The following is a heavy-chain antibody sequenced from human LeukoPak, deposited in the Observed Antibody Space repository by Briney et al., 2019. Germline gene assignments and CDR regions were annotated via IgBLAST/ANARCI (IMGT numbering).Heavy chain of an antibody. D-gene: IGHD1-26*01. J-gene: IGHJ4*02. CDR1: GDSLSRSYYY. V-gene: IGHV4-39*07. CDR3: ARFYSGSYYYFDY. CDR2: INHSGST. Sequence: SSETLSLTCTVSGDSLSRSYYYWGWIRQPPGKGLEWIGEINHSGSTNYNPSLKSRVTISVDTSKNQFSLKLSSVTAADTAVYYCARFYSGSYYYFDYWGQGTLVTVSS.